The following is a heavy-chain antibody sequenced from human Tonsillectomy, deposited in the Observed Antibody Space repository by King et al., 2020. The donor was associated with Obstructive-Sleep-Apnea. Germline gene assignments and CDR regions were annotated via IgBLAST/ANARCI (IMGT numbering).Heavy chain of an antibody. D-gene: IGHD6-13*01. CDR1: GYTFTSYD. J-gene: IGHJ6*02. CDR2: MNPNSGNT. Sequence: VQLVESGAEVKKPGASVKVSCKASGYTFTSYDINWVRQATGHGLEWMGWMNPNSGNTGYAQKFQGRVTMTRNTSISTAYMELSSLRSEDTAVYYCARGVDGTSPYYYYGMDVWGQGTTVTVSS. V-gene: IGHV1-8*01. CDR3: ARGVDGTSPYYYYGMDV.